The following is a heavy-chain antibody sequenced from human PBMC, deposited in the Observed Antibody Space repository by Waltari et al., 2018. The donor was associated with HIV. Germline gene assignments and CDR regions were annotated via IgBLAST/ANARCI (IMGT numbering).Heavy chain of an antibody. D-gene: IGHD1-26*01. Sequence: QVHVVESGGGVVQPGGSLRLSCTASGFNLKIYDIHWVRQAPGRVLEWVAGIRYDGSQEYYGDSVKGRFIISRDNSKNTIFLEMTTLRQEDTAKYRCAKDGAPGRDAVFDIWGQGTMVTVS. V-gene: IGHV3-30*02. CDR3: AKDGAPGRDAVFDI. J-gene: IGHJ3*01. CDR2: IRYDGSQE. CDR1: GFNLKIYD.